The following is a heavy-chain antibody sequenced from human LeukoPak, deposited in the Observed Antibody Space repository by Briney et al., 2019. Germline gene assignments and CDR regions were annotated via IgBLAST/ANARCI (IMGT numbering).Heavy chain of an antibody. CDR2: SYSGGDT. J-gene: IGHJ4*02. Sequence: GGSLRLSCAASGFTVSRNYMSWVRQAPGKGLEWVSVSYSGGDTYYPDSVKGRFTVSRDNPKNTVYLQMNSLRAEDAAVYFCARSPVLDRNDWSFADWGQGTLVTVSS. V-gene: IGHV3-53*01. CDR1: GFTVSRNY. D-gene: IGHD1-1*01. CDR3: ARSPVLDRNDWSFAD.